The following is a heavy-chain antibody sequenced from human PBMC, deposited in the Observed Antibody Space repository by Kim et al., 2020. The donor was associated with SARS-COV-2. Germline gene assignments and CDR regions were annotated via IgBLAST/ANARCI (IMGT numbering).Heavy chain of an antibody. Sequence: YNPSLKRRVTISVDTSKNQFSLKLSSVTAADTAVYYCARGYAAAGSNWFDPWGQGTLVTVSS. CDR3: ARGYAAAGSNWFDP. J-gene: IGHJ5*02. V-gene: IGHV4-34*01. D-gene: IGHD6-13*01.